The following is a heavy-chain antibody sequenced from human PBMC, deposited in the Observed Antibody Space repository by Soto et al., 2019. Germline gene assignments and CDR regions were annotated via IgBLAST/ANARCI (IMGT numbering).Heavy chain of an antibody. Sequence: QVQLVQSGAEVKKPGASVKVSCKASGYIFTAYSMHWVRQAPGQGLEWMGVVNPSGGSTNYAQKFQGRITMTRDTSTSTVYMDLSSLTSEDTAVYYCAKEYGSTWIDHWGQGTLVTVSS. CDR1: GYIFTAYS. D-gene: IGHD6-13*01. J-gene: IGHJ4*02. CDR2: VNPSGGST. CDR3: AKEYGSTWIDH. V-gene: IGHV1-46*01.